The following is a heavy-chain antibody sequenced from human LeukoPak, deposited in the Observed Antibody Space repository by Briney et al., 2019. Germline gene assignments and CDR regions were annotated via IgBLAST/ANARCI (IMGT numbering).Heavy chain of an antibody. CDR3: ARDRVGATNWFDP. CDR2: ISSSSSTL. D-gene: IGHD1-26*01. V-gene: IGHV3-48*01. Sequence: GGSLRLSCAASGFAFSSYSMNWVRQAPGKGLEWVSYISSSSSTLYYADSVKGRFTISRDNSKNTLYLQMNSLRAEDTAVYCCARDRVGATNWFDPWGQGTLVTVSS. CDR1: GFAFSSYS. J-gene: IGHJ5*02.